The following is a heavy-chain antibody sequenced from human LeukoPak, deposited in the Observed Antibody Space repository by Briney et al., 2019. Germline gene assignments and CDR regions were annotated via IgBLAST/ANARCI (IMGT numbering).Heavy chain of an antibody. CDR1: GFTFSSYV. CDR3: AKRSGGGPPCLEF. V-gene: IGHV3-23*01. CDR2: ISETGGAT. J-gene: IGHJ4*02. Sequence: GGSLRLSCAASGFTFSSYVMTWVRQAPGKGLEWVSAISETGGATDYADSVKARFTISRDNSKNTLYLQMYSLRAEDTAIYYCAKRSGGGPPCLEFWGQGTLVTVSS. D-gene: IGHD3-10*01.